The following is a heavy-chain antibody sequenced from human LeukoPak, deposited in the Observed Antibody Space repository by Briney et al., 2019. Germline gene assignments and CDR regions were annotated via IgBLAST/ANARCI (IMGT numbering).Heavy chain of an antibody. V-gene: IGHV4-34*01. CDR1: GGSFSGYY. CDR2: INHSGST. Sequence: SETLSLTCAVYGGSFSGYYWSWIRQPPGKGLEWIGEINHSGSTNYNPSLKSRVTISVDTSKNQFSLKLSSVTAADTAVYYCARVHGFLLRRGMDVWGQGTTVTVSS. CDR3: ARVHGFLLRRGMDV. D-gene: IGHD3-10*01. J-gene: IGHJ6*02.